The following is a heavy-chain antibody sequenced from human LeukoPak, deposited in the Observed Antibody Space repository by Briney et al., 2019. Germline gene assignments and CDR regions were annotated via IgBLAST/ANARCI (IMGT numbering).Heavy chain of an antibody. CDR2: INHSGST. D-gene: IGHD3-16*01. Sequence: SETLSLTCAVYGGSFSGYYWSWIRQPPGKGLEWIGEINHSGSTNYNPSLKSRVTISVDTSKNQFSLKLSSVTAADTAVYYCARHPHYARPSDYWGQGTLVTVSS. CDR3: ARHPHYARPSDY. V-gene: IGHV4-34*01. CDR1: GGSFSGYY. J-gene: IGHJ4*02.